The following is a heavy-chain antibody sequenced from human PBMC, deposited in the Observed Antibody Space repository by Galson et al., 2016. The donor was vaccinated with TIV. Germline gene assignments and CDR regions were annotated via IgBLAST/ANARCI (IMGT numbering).Heavy chain of an antibody. Sequence: PALVKPTQTLTLTCTFSGFSLTTRGMCVSWIRQPPGKALEWLARIDYDDDKYYSTSLKSRLTISKDTSKNQVVLTMTNMDPVDTATYYCARAKGWGLDHWGQGTLVTVSS. CDR3: ARAKGWGLDH. J-gene: IGHJ4*02. CDR1: GFSLTTRGMC. D-gene: IGHD1-26*01. V-gene: IGHV2-70*11. CDR2: IDYDDDK.